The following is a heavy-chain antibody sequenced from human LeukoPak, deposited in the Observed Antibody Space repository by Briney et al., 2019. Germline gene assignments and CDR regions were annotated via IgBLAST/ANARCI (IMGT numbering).Heavy chain of an antibody. D-gene: IGHD2-2*01. CDR3: ARDRSPKYQLLPHDRMDV. CDR2: ISAYNGNK. CDR1: GYTFTGYG. V-gene: IGHV1-18*01. J-gene: IGHJ6*04. Sequence: GASVKVSCKASGYTFTGYGISWVRQAPGQGLEWMGWISAYNGNKNYAQKLQGRVTMPTDTSTSTAYMELRSLRSDDTAVYYCARDRSPKYQLLPHDRMDVWGKGTTVTVSS.